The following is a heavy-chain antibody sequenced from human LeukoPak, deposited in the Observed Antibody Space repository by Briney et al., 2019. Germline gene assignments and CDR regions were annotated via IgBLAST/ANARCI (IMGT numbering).Heavy chain of an antibody. CDR1: GYTFTSYA. CDR2: INAGNGNT. J-gene: IGHJ3*02. D-gene: IGHD3-10*01. CDR3: AKHLWFGESHGAFDI. V-gene: IGHV1-3*01. Sequence: GASVKVSCKASGYTFTSYAMHWVRQAPGQRLEWMGWINAGNGNTKYSQKFQGRVTITRDTSASTAYMELSSLRSEDTAVYYCAKHLWFGESHGAFDIWGQGTMVTVSS.